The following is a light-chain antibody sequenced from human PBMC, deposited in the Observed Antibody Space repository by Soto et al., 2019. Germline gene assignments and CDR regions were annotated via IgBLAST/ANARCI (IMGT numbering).Light chain of an antibody. V-gene: IGLV2-8*01. CDR2: EVS. CDR1: SSDVGGYNY. Sequence: QSALTQPPSASGSPGQSVTISCTGTSSDVGGYNYVSWYQHHPGKAPQLMISEVSKRPSGVPDRFAGSKSGNTASLTVSGLQAEDEADYYCSSFAGNNNLVFGGGTKLTVL. CDR3: SSFAGNNNLV. J-gene: IGLJ2*01.